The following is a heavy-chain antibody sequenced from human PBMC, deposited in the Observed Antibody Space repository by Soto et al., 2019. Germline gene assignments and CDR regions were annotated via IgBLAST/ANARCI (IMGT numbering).Heavy chain of an antibody. CDR3: ARGPSRFDP. D-gene: IGHD6-13*01. CDR2: IHYSGST. Sequence: QVQLQESGPGLVKPSQTLSLTCTVSGGSISSGDYYWSWIRHPPGKGLVGIGYIHYSGSTYYNPSLHRRVTTSLDTSKTQLSLKLMSVTAADTAVYYCARGPSRFDPWGQGTLVTVSS. CDR1: GGSISSGDYY. V-gene: IGHV4-30-4*08. J-gene: IGHJ5*02.